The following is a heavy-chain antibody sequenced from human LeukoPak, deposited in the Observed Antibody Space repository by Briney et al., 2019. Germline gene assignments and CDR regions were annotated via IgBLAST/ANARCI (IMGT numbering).Heavy chain of an antibody. CDR1: GGSISSSSYY. V-gene: IGHV4-39*01. CDR2: IYYSGST. Sequence: SETLSLTCTVSGGSISSSSYYWGWIRQPPGKGLEWIGSIYYSGSTYYNPSLKSRVTISVDTSKNQFSLKLSSVTPADTAVYYCARQVYSSSWSYYFDYWGQGILVTVSS. J-gene: IGHJ4*02. D-gene: IGHD6-13*01. CDR3: ARQVYSSSWSYYFDY.